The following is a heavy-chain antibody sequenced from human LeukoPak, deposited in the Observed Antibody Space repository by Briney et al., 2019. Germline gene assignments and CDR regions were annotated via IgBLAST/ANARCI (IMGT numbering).Heavy chain of an antibody. CDR1: GFTFSSYA. D-gene: IGHD2-8*01. CDR2: ISYDGSNK. J-gene: IGHJ3*02. Sequence: GGSLRLSCAASGFTFSSYAMHWVRQAPGKGLEWVAVISYDGSNKYYADSVKGRFTISRDNSKNTLYLQMNSLRAEDTAVYYRARDLMRVHDAFDIWGQGTMVTVSS. V-gene: IGHV3-30*04. CDR3: ARDLMRVHDAFDI.